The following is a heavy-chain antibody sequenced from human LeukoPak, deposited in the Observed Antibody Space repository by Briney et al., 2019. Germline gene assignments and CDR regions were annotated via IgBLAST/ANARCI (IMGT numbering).Heavy chain of an antibody. CDR1: GGSISSYY. CDR3: AREVPYSGSTFDY. CDR2: IYYSGST. V-gene: IGHV4-59*01. Sequence: PSETLSLTCTVSGGSISSYYWSWIRQPPGKGLEWIGYIYYSGSTNYNPSLKSRVTISVDTSKNQFSLKLSSVTAADTAVYYCAREVPYSGSTFDYWGQGTLVTVSS. J-gene: IGHJ4*02. D-gene: IGHD1-26*01.